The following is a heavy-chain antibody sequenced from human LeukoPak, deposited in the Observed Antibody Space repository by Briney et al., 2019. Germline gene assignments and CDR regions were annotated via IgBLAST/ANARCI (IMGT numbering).Heavy chain of an antibody. D-gene: IGHD2-2*01. J-gene: IGHJ1*01. CDR2: IGVNNGGT. Sequence: PWASVKVSCKASGYTFTTYSLAWVRQAPGQSLEWMGWIGVNNGGTNYAQSFQDRVTLTRDTSTNTAYLELRSLRSDDTAIIYCATATQPRGYFLHWGQGTLVTVSS. V-gene: IGHV1-18*01. CDR1: GYTFTTYS. CDR3: ATATQPRGYFLH.